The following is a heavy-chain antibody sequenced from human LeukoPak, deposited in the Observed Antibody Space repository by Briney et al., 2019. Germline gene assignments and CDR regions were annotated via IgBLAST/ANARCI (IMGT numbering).Heavy chain of an antibody. CDR1: GGSVSSGGYF. J-gene: IGHJ4*02. CDR2: IYYSGST. CDR3: ARHYYDILTGYYSYYFDY. V-gene: IGHV4-61*08. D-gene: IGHD3-9*01. Sequence: SETLSLTCSVSGGSVSSGGYFWSWIRQHPGKGLEWIGYIYYSGSTSYNPSLKSRVTISVDTSKNQFSLKLSSVTAADTAVYYCARHYYDILTGYYSYYFDYWGQGTLVTVSS.